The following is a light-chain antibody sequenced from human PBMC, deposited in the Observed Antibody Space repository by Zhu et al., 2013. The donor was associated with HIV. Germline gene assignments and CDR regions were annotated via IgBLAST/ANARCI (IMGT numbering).Light chain of an antibody. Sequence: DIQMTQSPSSLSASVGDRVAITCRASQTISIYLNWYQQKPGKAPKLLIYATSTLQSGVPSRFSGSGSGTDFTLTISSLQAEDFATYYCQQSYSTPLTFGPGTKVNLK. CDR2: ATS. J-gene: IGKJ3*01. CDR3: QQSYSTPLT. V-gene: IGKV1-39*01. CDR1: QTISIY.